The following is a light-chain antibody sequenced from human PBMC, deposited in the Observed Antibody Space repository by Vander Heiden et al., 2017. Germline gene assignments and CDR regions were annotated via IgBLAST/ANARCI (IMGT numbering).Light chain of an antibody. Sequence: SYELTPPPSVAVSPGQTARITCSGDALPKQYAFWYQQKPGQAPVLVMYKDSERSSGSPDRFSGSSSGTTVTLTISGVQAEDEADYYCQSADSSGADVVFGGGTKLTVL. CDR1: ALPKQY. J-gene: IGLJ2*01. CDR2: KDS. V-gene: IGLV3-25*03. CDR3: QSADSSGADVV.